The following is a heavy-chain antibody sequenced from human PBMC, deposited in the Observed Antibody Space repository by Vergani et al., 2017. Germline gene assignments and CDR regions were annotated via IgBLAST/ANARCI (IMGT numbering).Heavy chain of an antibody. CDR2: IIPILGIA. D-gene: IGHD3-10*01. V-gene: IGHV1-69*02. J-gene: IGHJ5*02. CDR3: ARAPRTMVRGGWFDP. CDR1: GGTFSSYT. Sequence: QVQLVQSGAEVKKPGSSVKVSCKASGGTFSSYTISWVRQAPGQGLEWMGRIIPILGIANYAQKFQGRVTITADKSTSTAYMELSSLRSEDTAVYYCARAPRTMVRGGWFDPWGQGTLVTVSS.